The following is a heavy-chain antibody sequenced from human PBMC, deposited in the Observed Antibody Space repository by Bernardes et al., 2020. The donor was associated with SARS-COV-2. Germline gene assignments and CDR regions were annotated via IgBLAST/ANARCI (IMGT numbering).Heavy chain of an antibody. Sequence: GGSLRLSCAASGFTFSIYGMHWVRQAPGKGLEWVAVISYDGSNRYYADSVKGRFTISRDNSKNTLYLQMNSLRAEDTAVYYCAKRADYGDVAFDYWGQGTLVTVSS. V-gene: IGHV3-30*18. CDR3: AKRADYGDVAFDY. CDR1: GFTFSIYG. J-gene: IGHJ4*02. CDR2: ISYDGSNR. D-gene: IGHD4-17*01.